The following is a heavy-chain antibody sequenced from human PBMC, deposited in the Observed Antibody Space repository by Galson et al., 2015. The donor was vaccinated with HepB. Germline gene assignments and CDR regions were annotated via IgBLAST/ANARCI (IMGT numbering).Heavy chain of an antibody. Sequence: SVKVSCKASGYTFTSYHMNWVRQAPGQGLEWMGIINPSGGSASYAQNFQGRVTMTRDTSTNTVYMELSSLGSEDTAVYYCARDTYGSGSYLGYWGQGTLVTVSS. CDR2: INPSGGSA. D-gene: IGHD3-10*01. CDR3: ARDTYGSGSYLGY. CDR1: GYTFTSYH. J-gene: IGHJ4*02. V-gene: IGHV1-46*03.